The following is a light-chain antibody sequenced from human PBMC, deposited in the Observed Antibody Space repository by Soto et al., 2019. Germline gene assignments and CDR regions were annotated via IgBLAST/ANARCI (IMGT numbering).Light chain of an antibody. J-gene: IGKJ2*01. CDR3: QQRSNL. V-gene: IGKV3-11*01. CDR1: QSVSSY. CDR2: DAS. Sequence: EIVLTQSPATLSLSPGERATLSCRASQSVSSYLAWYQQKPGQAPRLLIYDASNRATGIPARFSGSGSGTDFTLTISSREPEDFAVYYCQQRSNLFGQVTKLEIK.